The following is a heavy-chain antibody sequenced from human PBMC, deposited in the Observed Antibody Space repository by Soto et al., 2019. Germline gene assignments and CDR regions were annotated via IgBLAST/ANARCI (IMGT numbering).Heavy chain of an antibody. Sequence: ASVKVSCKASGYTFTGYYMHWVRQAPGQGLEWMGWINPNSGGTNYAQKFQGRVTMTRDTSISTAYMELSRLRSDDTAVYYCAREGGYCSSTSCSPRWFDPWGQGTLVTVSS. J-gene: IGHJ5*02. CDR1: GYTFTGYY. V-gene: IGHV1-2*02. CDR3: AREGGYCSSTSCSPRWFDP. D-gene: IGHD2-2*01. CDR2: INPNSGGT.